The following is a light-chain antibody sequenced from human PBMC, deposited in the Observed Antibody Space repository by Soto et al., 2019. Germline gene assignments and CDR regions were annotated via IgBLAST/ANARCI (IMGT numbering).Light chain of an antibody. J-gene: IGKJ2*01. CDR3: QQYNSPPYT. V-gene: IGKV3-20*01. CDR2: GAS. Sequence: EIVLTQSPGTLSLSPGERATFSCRASQSVSTYLAWYQQKPGQAPRLLIYGASSRATGFPDRFSGSGSGTDFTLTISRLEPEDFAVYYCQQYNSPPYTFGQGTNLEI. CDR1: QSVSTY.